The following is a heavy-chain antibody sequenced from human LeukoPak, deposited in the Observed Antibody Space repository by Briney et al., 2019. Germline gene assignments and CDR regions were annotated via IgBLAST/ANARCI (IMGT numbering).Heavy chain of an antibody. CDR3: VKSGTWADFDS. D-gene: IGHD1-26*01. V-gene: IGHV3-64D*09. J-gene: IGHJ4*02. Sequence: GGSLRLSCSAPGFTFSSYGMHWVRQAPGKGLEYVSGISNKGGSTYYADSVKGRFTISRDNSKNTLHLQMSSLRADDTAVYYCVKSGTWADFDSWGQGTLVTVSS. CDR2: ISNKGGST. CDR1: GFTFSSYG.